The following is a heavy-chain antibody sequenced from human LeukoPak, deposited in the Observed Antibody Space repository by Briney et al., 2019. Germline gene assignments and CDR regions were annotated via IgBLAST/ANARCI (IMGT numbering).Heavy chain of an antibody. V-gene: IGHV1-2*02. CDR3: ARLPLWGDAFDI. CDR2: INPNSGGT. D-gene: IGHD2-21*01. CDR1: GYTFTGYY. Sequence: GASVKVSCKASGYTFTGYYMHWVRQAPGQGLEWMGWINPNSGGTNYAQRFQGRVTMTRDTSISTAYMELSRLRSDDTAVYYCARLPLWGDAFDIWGQGTMVTVSS. J-gene: IGHJ3*02.